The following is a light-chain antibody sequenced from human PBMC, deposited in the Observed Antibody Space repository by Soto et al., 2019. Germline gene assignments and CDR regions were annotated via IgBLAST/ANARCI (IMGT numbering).Light chain of an antibody. CDR3: QQYGSLIT. J-gene: IGKJ5*01. CDR1: QSVSSY. Sequence: EIVLTQSPATLSVSTGERAPLSRRASQSVSSYLAWYQQKPGQAPRLLIYDASNRATGIPARFSGSGSGTDFTLTISRLEPEDFAVYYCQQYGSLITFGQGTRLEIK. V-gene: IGKV3-11*01. CDR2: DAS.